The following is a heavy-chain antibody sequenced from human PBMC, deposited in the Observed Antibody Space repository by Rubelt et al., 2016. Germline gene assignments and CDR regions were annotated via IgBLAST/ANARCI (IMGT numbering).Heavy chain of an antibody. CDR2: IYHSGTT. CDR3: AREDWSGSYRPIDY. D-gene: IGHD1-26*01. Sequence: WGWIRQPPGKGLEWIGNIYHSGTTYYNPSLRSRVTILVDTSKNQFSLKLSSVTAADTAVYYCAREDWSGSYRPIDYWGQGTLVTVSS. V-gene: IGHV4-38-2*02. J-gene: IGHJ4*02.